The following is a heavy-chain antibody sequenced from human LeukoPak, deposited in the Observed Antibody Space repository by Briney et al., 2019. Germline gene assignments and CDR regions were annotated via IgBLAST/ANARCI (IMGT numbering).Heavy chain of an antibody. CDR3: ARVDSKGYSYGFYYYYYMDV. CDR2: IYYSGST. Sequence: SETLSLTCTVSGGSISSYYWSWIRQPPGKGLEWIGYIYYSGSTNYNPSLKSRVTISVDTSKSQFSLKLSSVTAADTAVYYCARVDSKGYSYGFYYYYYMDVWGKGTTVTVSS. V-gene: IGHV4-59*08. D-gene: IGHD5-18*01. J-gene: IGHJ6*03. CDR1: GGSISSYY.